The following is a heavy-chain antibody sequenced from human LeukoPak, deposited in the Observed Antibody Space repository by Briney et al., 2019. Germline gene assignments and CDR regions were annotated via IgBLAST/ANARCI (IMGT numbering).Heavy chain of an antibody. CDR2: IIPIFGTP. CDR1: GGTFSSYA. CDR3: ARLKYCTNGVCYAGFDY. V-gene: IGHV1-69*13. Sequence: SVKVSCKASGGTFSSYAISWVRQAPGQGLEWMGGIIPIFGTPNYAQKFQGRVTITADESTSTAYVELSSLRSEDTAVYYCARLKYCTNGVCYAGFDYWGQGTLVTVSS. D-gene: IGHD2-8*01. J-gene: IGHJ4*02.